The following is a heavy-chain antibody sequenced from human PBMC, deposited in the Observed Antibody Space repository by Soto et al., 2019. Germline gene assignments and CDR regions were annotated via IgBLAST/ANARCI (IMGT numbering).Heavy chain of an antibody. V-gene: IGHV3-15*07. CDR3: ITDCSGTSCHVDGLFDP. CDR1: GFTFSKAW. CDR2: IKSKTDGGTT. D-gene: IGHD2-2*01. J-gene: IGHJ5*02. Sequence: EVQLVESGGGLVKPGGSLRLSCAASGFTFSKAWMNWVRQAPGKGLEWVGRIKSKTDGGTTDYAAPVKGRFTISRDDSKNTLYLQMNSLKTEDTAVYYCITDCSGTSCHVDGLFDPWGQGTLVTVSS.